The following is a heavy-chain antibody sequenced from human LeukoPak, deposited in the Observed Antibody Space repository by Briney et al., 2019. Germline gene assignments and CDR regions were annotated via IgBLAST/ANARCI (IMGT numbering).Heavy chain of an antibody. CDR3: ARGFETGSIDY. CDR1: GGSISSGGYS. Sequence: SETLSLTCAVSGGSISSGGYSWSWIRQPPGKGLEWIGYIYYSGSTNYNPSLKSRVTISVVTSKNQFSLKLSSVTAADTAVYYCARGFETGSIDYWGQGTLVTVSS. CDR2: IYYSGST. V-gene: IGHV4-61*08. J-gene: IGHJ4*02. D-gene: IGHD3-9*01.